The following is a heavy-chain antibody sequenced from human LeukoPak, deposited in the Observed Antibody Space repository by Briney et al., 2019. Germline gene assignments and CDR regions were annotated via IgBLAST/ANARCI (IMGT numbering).Heavy chain of an antibody. CDR1: GFTFSSYA. Sequence: GGSLRLSCAASGFTFSSYAMHWVRLAPGKGLEWVAVISYDGSNKYYADSVKGRFTISRDNSKNTLYLQMNSLRAEDTAVYYCARDAHYVWGSYRYTVYNWFDPWGQGTLVTVSS. J-gene: IGHJ5*02. D-gene: IGHD3-16*02. CDR2: ISYDGSNK. V-gene: IGHV3-30*04. CDR3: ARDAHYVWGSYRYTVYNWFDP.